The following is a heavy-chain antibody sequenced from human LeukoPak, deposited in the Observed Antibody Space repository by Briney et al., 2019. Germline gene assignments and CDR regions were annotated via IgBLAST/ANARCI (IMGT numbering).Heavy chain of an antibody. CDR2: IRSKANSYAT. CDR3: TTLTKTTVTPFDY. V-gene: IGHV3-73*01. D-gene: IGHD4-17*01. J-gene: IGHJ4*02. Sequence: GGSLRLSCAASGFTFSGSAMHWVRQASGKGLEWVGRIRSKANSYATAYAASVKGRFTISRDDSKNTAYQQMNSLKTEDTAVYYCTTLTKTTVTPFDYWGQGTLATVSS. CDR1: GFTFSGSA.